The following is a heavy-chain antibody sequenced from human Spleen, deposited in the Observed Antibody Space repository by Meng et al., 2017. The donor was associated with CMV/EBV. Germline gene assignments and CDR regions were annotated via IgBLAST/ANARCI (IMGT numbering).Heavy chain of an antibody. CDR3: ARDTGIDY. Sequence: GESLKISCSASGLSFSTYWMSWIRQAPGKGLEWVSSASSSETTIDYTDSVKGRFTISRDNAKNTLYLQMNSLRTEDTAVYYCARDTGIDYWGQGTLVTVSS. J-gene: IGHJ4*02. CDR2: ASSSETTI. V-gene: IGHV3-11*04. CDR1: GLSFSTYW. D-gene: IGHD3-10*01.